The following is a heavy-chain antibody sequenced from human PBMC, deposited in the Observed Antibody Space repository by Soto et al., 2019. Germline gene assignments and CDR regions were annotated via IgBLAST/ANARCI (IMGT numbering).Heavy chain of an antibody. CDR2: FHPGDPDI. CDR3: ASPITVIAVLFL. CDR1: GYRFSSYW. J-gene: IGHJ4*02. Sequence: PGESLKVSWKGSGYRFSSYWGGWVRPLPGKGLAWMGMFHPGDPDIIHNPAFQGQVTMSADKSTNTAYLQWSNLKASDSAMYYCASPITVIAVLFLWGQGTPLTVSS. D-gene: IGHD2-15*01. V-gene: IGHV5-51*01.